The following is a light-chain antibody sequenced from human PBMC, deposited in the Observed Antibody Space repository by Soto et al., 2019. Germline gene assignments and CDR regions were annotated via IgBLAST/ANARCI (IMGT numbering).Light chain of an antibody. CDR3: QQRSKRENT. CDR2: DAS. CDR1: QSVSSY. V-gene: IGKV3-11*01. J-gene: IGKJ5*01. Sequence: EIVLTQSPATLSLSPGERATLSCRASQSVSSYLAWYQQKPGQAPSLLIYDASNRATGIPARFSGSGSGTDFTLTISSLEPEDFAVYYCQQRSKRENTFGQGTRLEIK.